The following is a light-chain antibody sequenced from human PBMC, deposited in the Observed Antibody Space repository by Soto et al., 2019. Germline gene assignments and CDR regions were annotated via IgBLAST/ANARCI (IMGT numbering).Light chain of an antibody. CDR2: KAS. V-gene: IGKV1-5*03. CDR3: QHYNSYSEA. Sequence: DIQMTQSASTLSGSVGDRVTITCRASETISSWLAWYQQKPGKAPKLLIYKASTLTSGVPSRFSGSGSGTEFTLTISSLQPDDFATYYCQHYNSYSEAFGQGTKVDIK. J-gene: IGKJ1*01. CDR1: ETISSW.